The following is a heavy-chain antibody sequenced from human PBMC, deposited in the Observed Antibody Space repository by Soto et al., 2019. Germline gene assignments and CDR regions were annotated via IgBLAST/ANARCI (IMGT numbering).Heavy chain of an antibody. CDR2: ISYDGRNI. CDR1: GFTFSSYG. CDR3: AKDRGPLRWSEEHFYFDY. D-gene: IGHD4-17*01. V-gene: IGHV3-30*18. Sequence: PGGSLRLSCAASGFTFSSYGMHWVRQAPGKGLEWVALISYDGRNIYYADAVKGRFTISRDNSKNTLYLQANSLSTEDTAVYYCAKDRGPLRWSEEHFYFDYWGHGSLVTVSS. J-gene: IGHJ4*01.